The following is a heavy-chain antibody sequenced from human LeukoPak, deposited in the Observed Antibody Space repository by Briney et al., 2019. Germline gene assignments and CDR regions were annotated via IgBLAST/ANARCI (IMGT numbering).Heavy chain of an antibody. Sequence: GGSLRLSCAASGFTFSSYAMRWVLRAPGKGREGVSAISGSGGSTYYADSVKGRFTISRDNAKNTLYLQMNSLRAEDTAVYYCAKETRITGTTYVDYWGQGTLVTVSS. CDR3: AKETRITGTTYVDY. D-gene: IGHD1-20*01. V-gene: IGHV3-23*01. J-gene: IGHJ4*02. CDR1: GFTFSSYA. CDR2: ISGSGGST.